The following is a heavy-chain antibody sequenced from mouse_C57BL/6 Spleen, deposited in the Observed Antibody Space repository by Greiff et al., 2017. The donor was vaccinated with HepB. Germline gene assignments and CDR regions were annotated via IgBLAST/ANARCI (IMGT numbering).Heavy chain of an antibody. J-gene: IGHJ2*01. Sequence: DVKLQESGPGLVKPSQSLSLTCSVTGYSITSGYYWNWIRQFPGNKLEWMGYISYDGSNNYNPSLKNRISITRDTSKNQFFLKLNSVTTEDTATYYCARKGANWDEDFDYWGQGTTLTVSS. CDR1: GYSITSGYY. CDR2: ISYDGSN. V-gene: IGHV3-6*01. D-gene: IGHD4-1*01. CDR3: ARKGANWDEDFDY.